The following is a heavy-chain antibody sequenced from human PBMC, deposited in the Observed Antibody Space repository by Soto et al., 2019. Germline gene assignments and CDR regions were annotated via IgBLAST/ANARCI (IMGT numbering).Heavy chain of an antibody. V-gene: IGHV3-48*03. Sequence: GGSLRLSCAASGFTFSSYEMNWVRQAPGKGLEWVSYISPSGTSIYYADSVKGRFTISRDNAKNSLYLQMNSLRAEDTAVYYCAREGRDIVLMVYATHHYYGMDVWGQGTTVTVSS. J-gene: IGHJ6*02. D-gene: IGHD2-8*01. CDR1: GFTFSSYE. CDR2: ISPSGTSI. CDR3: AREGRDIVLMVYATHHYYGMDV.